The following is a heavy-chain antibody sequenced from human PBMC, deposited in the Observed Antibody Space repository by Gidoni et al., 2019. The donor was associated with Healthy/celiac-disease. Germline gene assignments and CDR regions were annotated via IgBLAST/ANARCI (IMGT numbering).Heavy chain of an antibody. CDR3: ASSPAYYDYVWGRGYFDY. CDR2: ISYDGSNK. Sequence: QVQLVESGGGVVQPGRSLRLSCAASGFTFSSSAMHWVRQAPGKGLEWVAVISYDGSNKYYADSVKGRFTISRDNSKNTLYLQMNSLRAEDTAVYYCASSPAYYDYVWGRGYFDYWGQGTLVTVSS. V-gene: IGHV3-30-3*01. J-gene: IGHJ4*02. D-gene: IGHD3-16*01. CDR1: GFTFSSSA.